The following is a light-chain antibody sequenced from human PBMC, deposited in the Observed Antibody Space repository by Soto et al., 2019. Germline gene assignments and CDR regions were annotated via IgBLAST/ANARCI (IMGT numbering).Light chain of an antibody. CDR2: WAS. Sequence: DIVMTQSPDSLAVSLGESATINCKSSQSVLYSSNNKNYLAWYKQKPGQPPNLLIYWASTRESGVPDRFSGSGSGTDFTLTINSLQAEDVAVYYCQQYYSIPITFGQGTRLEIK. CDR3: QQYYSIPIT. V-gene: IGKV4-1*01. CDR1: QSVLYSSNNKNY. J-gene: IGKJ5*01.